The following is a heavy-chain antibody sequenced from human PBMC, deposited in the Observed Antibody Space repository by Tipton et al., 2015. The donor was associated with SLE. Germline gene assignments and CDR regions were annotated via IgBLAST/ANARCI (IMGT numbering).Heavy chain of an antibody. CDR2: INHRGST. J-gene: IGHJ4*02. D-gene: IGHD5-18*01. CDR1: GGSITSDYY. V-gene: IGHV4-38-2*02. Sequence: TLSLTCTVSGGSITSDYYWGWIRQPPGKGLEWIASINHRGSTYYNPSLKSRVTISLDTSRNQFSLKLTSVTAADTAVFYCARTLGYKYFFDHWGQGTLVPVSS. CDR3: ARTLGYKYFFDH.